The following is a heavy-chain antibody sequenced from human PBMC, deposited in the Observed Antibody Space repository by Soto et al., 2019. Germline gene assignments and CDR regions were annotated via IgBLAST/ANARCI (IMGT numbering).Heavy chain of an antibody. CDR1: GFHFSTYA. Sequence: PGGSLRLACAASGFHFSTYAMNWVRQPPGKGLEWVSIISSSGDATHYLDSVKGRFTISRDNSRNTLHLQMNSLRAEDAAVYFCAKNGDFWSWGMDVWGQGTTVSVSS. J-gene: IGHJ6*02. CDR3: AKNGDFWSWGMDV. V-gene: IGHV3-23*01. D-gene: IGHD3-3*01. CDR2: ISSSGDAT.